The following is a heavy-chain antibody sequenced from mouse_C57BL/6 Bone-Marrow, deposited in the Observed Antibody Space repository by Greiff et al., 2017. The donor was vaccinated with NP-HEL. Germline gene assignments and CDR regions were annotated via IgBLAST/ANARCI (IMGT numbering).Heavy chain of an antibody. CDR3: AREEGDYDSSFTYAMDY. J-gene: IGHJ4*01. V-gene: IGHV1-7*01. CDR2: INPSSGYT. CDR1: GYTFTSYW. D-gene: IGHD1-1*01. Sequence: QVQLQQSGAELAKPGASVKLSCKASGYTFTSYWMHWVKQRPGQGLEWIGYINPSSGYTKYNQKFKDKATLTADKSSSTVYMQLSSLTYEDSAVYYCAREEGDYDSSFTYAMDYWGQGTSVTVSS.